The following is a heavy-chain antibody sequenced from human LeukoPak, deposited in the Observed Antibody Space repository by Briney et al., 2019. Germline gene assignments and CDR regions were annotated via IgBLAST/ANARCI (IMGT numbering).Heavy chain of an antibody. CDR3: ARLGLTVTSDIDW. J-gene: IGHJ4*02. CDR1: GSTFIDYY. Sequence: GASVKVSCKASGSTFIDYYIHWVRQAPGQGLEWMGWINPYGGGTNYAQKFQGRVTMTRDTSISTAYMELNSLRSDDTAVYYCARLGLTVTSDIDWWGQGTLVTVSS. D-gene: IGHD4-17*01. V-gene: IGHV1-2*02. CDR2: INPYGGGT.